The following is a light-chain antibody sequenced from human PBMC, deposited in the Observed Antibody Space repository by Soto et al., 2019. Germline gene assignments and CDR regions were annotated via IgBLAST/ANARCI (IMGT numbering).Light chain of an antibody. J-gene: IGKJ1*01. Sequence: EIMLTQSPGTLSLSPGERATLSCRASQSLFNQYLAWYQHRPGQAPRLLIDGASTRATGIPERFSGSGSGTDFILTISSLDLDDFAVDYCQQYSSSPRTFGQGTKVELK. CDR2: GAS. CDR1: QSLFNQY. CDR3: QQYSSSPRT. V-gene: IGKV3-20*01.